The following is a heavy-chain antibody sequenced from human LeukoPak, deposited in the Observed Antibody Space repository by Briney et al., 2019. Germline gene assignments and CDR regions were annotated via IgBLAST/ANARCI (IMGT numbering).Heavy chain of an antibody. D-gene: IGHD3-9*01. CDR3: AREGFDSYYYYYGMDV. Sequence: SETLSLTCTVSGGSISSYYWSWIRQPPGKELEWIGYIYYSGSTNYNPSLKSRVTISVDTSKNQFSLKLSSVTAADTAVYYCAREGFDSYYYYYGMDVWGQGTTVTVSS. CDR2: IYYSGST. V-gene: IGHV4-59*01. J-gene: IGHJ6*02. CDR1: GGSISSYY.